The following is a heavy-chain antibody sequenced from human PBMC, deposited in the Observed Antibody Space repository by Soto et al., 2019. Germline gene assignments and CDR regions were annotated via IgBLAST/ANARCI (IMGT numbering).Heavy chain of an antibody. CDR2: IYHAGSV. Sequence: PSETLSLTCAVSGYSIGSGYYWAWIRQSPGKGLGWIGSIYHAGSVYYNPSLNGRVALSMDTSKNHFSLKLTFVTAADTAVYYCARIFDYYGMDVWGQGTTVTVSS. V-gene: IGHV4-38-2*01. CDR1: GYSIGSGYY. J-gene: IGHJ6*02. CDR3: ARIFDYYGMDV.